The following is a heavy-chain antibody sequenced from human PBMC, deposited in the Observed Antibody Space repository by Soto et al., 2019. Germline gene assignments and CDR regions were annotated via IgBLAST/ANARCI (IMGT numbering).Heavy chain of an antibody. J-gene: IGHJ3*02. CDR2: IYYSGST. V-gene: IGHV4-39*01. CDR1: GGSISSSSYY. Sequence: SETLSLTCTVSGGSISSSSYYWGWIRQPPGKGLEWIGSIYYSGSTYYNPYLKSRVTISVDTSKNQFSLKLSSVTAADTAVYYCARHSIVVVVAATPAHAFDIWGQGTMVTVSS. CDR3: ARHSIVVVVAATPAHAFDI. D-gene: IGHD2-15*01.